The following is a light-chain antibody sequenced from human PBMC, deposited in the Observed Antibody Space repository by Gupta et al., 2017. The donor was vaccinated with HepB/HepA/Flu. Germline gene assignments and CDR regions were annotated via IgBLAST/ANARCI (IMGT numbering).Light chain of an antibody. Sequence: DIQITQSPSSLSASVGDRVTITCRASQSISSYLNWYQQKPGKAPKLLSYAASSLQSGVPSRFSGSGSGTDFTLTISSLQPEDFATYYCQQSDSTPPFTFGPGTKVDIK. CDR3: QQSDSTPPFT. J-gene: IGKJ3*01. CDR2: AAS. V-gene: IGKV1-39*01. CDR1: QSISSY.